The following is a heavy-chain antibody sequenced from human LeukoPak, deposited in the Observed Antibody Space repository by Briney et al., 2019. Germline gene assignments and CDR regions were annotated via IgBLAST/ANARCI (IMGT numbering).Heavy chain of an antibody. CDR3: ARARYYYGSGSSFFDY. Sequence: KPSETLSLACTVSGGSISSYYWSWIRQPPGKGLEWIGYIYYSGSTNYNPSLKSRVTISVDTSKNQFSLKLSSVTAADTAVYYCARARYYYGSGSSFFDYWGQGTLVTVSS. CDR1: GGSISSYY. V-gene: IGHV4-59*01. CDR2: IYYSGST. D-gene: IGHD3-10*01. J-gene: IGHJ4*02.